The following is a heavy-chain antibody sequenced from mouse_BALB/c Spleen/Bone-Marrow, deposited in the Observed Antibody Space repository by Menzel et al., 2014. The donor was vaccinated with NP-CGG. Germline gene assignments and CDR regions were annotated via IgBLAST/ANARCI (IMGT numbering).Heavy chain of an antibody. D-gene: IGHD2-4*01. J-gene: IGHJ3*01. CDR1: GFSLTSYG. V-gene: IGHV2-9*02. CDR3: ASPIYYDYSLFAY. CDR2: IWAGGST. Sequence: VKVVESGPGLVAPSQSLSITCTVSGFSLTSYGVRWVRQPPGKGLEWLGVIWAGGSTNYNSALMSRLSISKDNSKSQVFLKMNSLQTDDTAMYYCASPIYYDYSLFAYWGQGTLVTVSA.